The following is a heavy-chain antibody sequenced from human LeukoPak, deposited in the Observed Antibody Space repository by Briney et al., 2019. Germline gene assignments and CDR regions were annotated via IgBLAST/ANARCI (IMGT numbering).Heavy chain of an antibody. CDR1: GFTFNTHA. V-gene: IGHV3-23*01. Sequence: PGGSLRLSCAASGFTFNTHAISWVRQAPGKGLEWVAAVSDTGDLRYSANSVKGRFAISRDNSKNTAFLQMYSLRAEDTALYYCAKGGLRSGYSFEDWGQGTLVSVSS. D-gene: IGHD3-9*01. CDR3: AKGGLRSGYSFED. J-gene: IGHJ4*02. CDR2: VSDTGDLR.